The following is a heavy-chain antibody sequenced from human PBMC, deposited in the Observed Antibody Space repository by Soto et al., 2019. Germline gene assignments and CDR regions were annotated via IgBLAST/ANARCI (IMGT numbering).Heavy chain of an antibody. J-gene: IGHJ4*02. V-gene: IGHV3-30*18. Sequence: QVQLVESGGGVVQPGRSLRLSCAASGFTFSSYVMHWVRQAPGKGLEWVSVISFDGSNKYYVDSVKGRFTISRDNSKNTLYLDMNSLRLEDTAVYYCAKAYNSGWSQSAGSWGQGTLVTVSS. CDR1: GFTFSSYV. D-gene: IGHD6-19*01. CDR3: AKAYNSGWSQSAGS. CDR2: ISFDGSNK.